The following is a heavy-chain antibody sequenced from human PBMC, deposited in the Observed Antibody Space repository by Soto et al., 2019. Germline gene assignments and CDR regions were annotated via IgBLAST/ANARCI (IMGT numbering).Heavy chain of an antibody. D-gene: IGHD4-17*01. J-gene: IGHJ5*02. CDR1: GAPISSGDYY. CDR2: IYYSGST. V-gene: IGHV4-30-4*01. CDR3: ARVGYGVDEIST. Sequence: QVKLQESGPGLVKPSQTLSLTCTVSGAPISSGDYYWSWVRQAPGKGLEWVGYIYYSGSTYYNPSLKRRLDISLDVSKNLFSLRLTSVTASDTAVYCCARVGYGVDEISTWGPGMLVTVSS.